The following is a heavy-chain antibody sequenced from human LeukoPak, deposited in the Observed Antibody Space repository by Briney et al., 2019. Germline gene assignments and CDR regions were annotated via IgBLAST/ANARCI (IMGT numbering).Heavy chain of an antibody. CDR1: GDSISTYY. CDR3: ARGGRWELPRPYAFDI. V-gene: IGHV4-59*01. J-gene: IGHJ3*02. CDR2: IYYRVTS. D-gene: IGHD1-26*01. Sequence: SETLSLTCTVSGDSISTYYWSWIRQPPGKGLEWIGYIYYRVTSDYNPSLKSRVTMSVDMSTRQISLKLSSVTAADTAVYYCARGGRWELPRPYAFDIWGQGTMVTVSS.